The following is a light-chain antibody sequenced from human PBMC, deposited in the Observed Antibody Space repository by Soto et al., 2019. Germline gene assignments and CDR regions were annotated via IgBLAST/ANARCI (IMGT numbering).Light chain of an antibody. J-gene: IGKJ3*01. Sequence: DIQMTQSPSSLSASVGDRVTITCRASQSISSHLNWYQQKPGKAPKLLIYAASSLQSGVPSRFSGSGSGTDFTLTISSLQPEDFATYYCQQSYSFPLTFGPGTKVDIK. V-gene: IGKV1-39*01. CDR2: AAS. CDR1: QSISSH. CDR3: QQSYSFPLT.